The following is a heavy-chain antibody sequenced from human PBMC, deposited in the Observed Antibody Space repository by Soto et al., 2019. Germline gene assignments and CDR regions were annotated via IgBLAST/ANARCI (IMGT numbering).Heavy chain of an antibody. V-gene: IGHV2-26*01. Sequence: QVTLKESGPVLVKPTEPLTLTCTVSGFSLSNARMGVSWILQPPGKALEWLAHIFSNDEKSYSTSLKSRLTISNHTSKSQVVLTTTNMYPVDTATYYCARLESPGDAFDILGQGTMVTVSS. J-gene: IGHJ3*02. CDR1: GFSLSNARMG. CDR2: IFSNDEK. D-gene: IGHD3-3*01. CDR3: ARLESPGDAFDI.